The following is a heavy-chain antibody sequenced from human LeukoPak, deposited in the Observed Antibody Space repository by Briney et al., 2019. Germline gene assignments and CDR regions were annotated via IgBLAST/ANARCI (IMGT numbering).Heavy chain of an antibody. CDR2: IYYSGST. J-gene: IGHJ5*02. D-gene: IGHD2/OR15-2a*01. CDR1: GGSISSGGYY. CDR3: ARRRENPNWFDP. V-gene: IGHV4-31*03. Sequence: SQTLSLTCTVSGGSISSGGYYWSWIRQRPGKGLEWIGYIYYSGSTYYIPSLKSRVTISVDTSKNQFSLKLSSVTAADTAVYYCARRRENPNWFDPWGQGTLVTVSS.